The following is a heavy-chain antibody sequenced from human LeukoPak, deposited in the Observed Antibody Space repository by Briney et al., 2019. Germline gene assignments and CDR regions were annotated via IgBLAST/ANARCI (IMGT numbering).Heavy chain of an antibody. Sequence: GGSLRLPCAASGSTFDEHGMSWVRQAPGKGLEWVSGINWNGASTGYADSVKGRFTISRDNAKNSLYLQMNSLRAEDTALYYCARVQRWGYSNYFDYWGQGTLVTVSS. J-gene: IGHJ4*02. V-gene: IGHV3-20*04. CDR2: INWNGAST. D-gene: IGHD4-11*01. CDR3: ARVQRWGYSNYFDY. CDR1: GSTFDEHG.